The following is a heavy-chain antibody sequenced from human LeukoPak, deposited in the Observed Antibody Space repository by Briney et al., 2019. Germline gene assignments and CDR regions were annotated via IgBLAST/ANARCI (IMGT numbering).Heavy chain of an antibody. Sequence: PSETLSLTCTVSGGSVSGGSYYWSWIRQPPGKGLEWIGYIYYSGSTNYNPSLKSRVTISVDTSKNQSSLKLSSVTAADTAVYYCARELNDYGDYLFDYWGQGTLVTVSS. V-gene: IGHV4-61*01. J-gene: IGHJ4*02. CDR2: IYYSGST. CDR3: ARELNDYGDYLFDY. CDR1: GGSVSGGSYY. D-gene: IGHD4-17*01.